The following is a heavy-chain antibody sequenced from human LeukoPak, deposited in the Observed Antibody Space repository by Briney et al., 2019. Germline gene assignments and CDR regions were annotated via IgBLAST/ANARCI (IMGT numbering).Heavy chain of an antibody. V-gene: IGHV1-18*01. CDR3: ARDVSFVGGSSIFDY. D-gene: IGHD1-26*01. Sequence: ASVKVSCKASGYTFTSYGISWVRQAPGQGLEWMGWISAYNGNTNYAQKLQGRVTMTTDTSTSTAYMELGSLRSDDTAVYYCARDVSFVGGSSIFDYWGQGTLVTVSS. J-gene: IGHJ4*02. CDR1: GYTFTSYG. CDR2: ISAYNGNT.